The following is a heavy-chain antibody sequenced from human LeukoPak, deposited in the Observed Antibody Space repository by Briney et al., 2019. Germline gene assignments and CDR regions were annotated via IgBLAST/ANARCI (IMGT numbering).Heavy chain of an antibody. D-gene: IGHD3-22*01. CDR2: INAGNGNT. Sequence: GASVKVSCKASGYTFTSYAMHWVRQAPGQRLEWMGWINAGNGNTKYSQKFQGRVTITRDTSASTAYMELSSLRSEDTAVYYCARELRTYYYDSSGPIGPLDGMDVWGQGTTVTVSS. CDR1: GYTFTSYA. V-gene: IGHV1-3*01. CDR3: ARELRTYYYDSSGPIGPLDGMDV. J-gene: IGHJ6*02.